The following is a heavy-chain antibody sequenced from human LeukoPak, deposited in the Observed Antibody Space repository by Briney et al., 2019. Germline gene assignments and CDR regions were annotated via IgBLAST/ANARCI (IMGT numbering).Heavy chain of an antibody. CDR3: ATTPGKIWFGELSR. CDR1: GGTFSGYA. D-gene: IGHD3-10*01. J-gene: IGHJ4*02. CDR2: IIPMFGTP. Sequence: SVKVSCKASGGTFSGYAINWVRQAPGQGLEWMGGIIPMFGTPNYAQNFQGTVTITADESTSTAYMELSSLRSDDTALYYCATTPGKIWFGELSRWGQGTLVTVSS. V-gene: IGHV1-69*13.